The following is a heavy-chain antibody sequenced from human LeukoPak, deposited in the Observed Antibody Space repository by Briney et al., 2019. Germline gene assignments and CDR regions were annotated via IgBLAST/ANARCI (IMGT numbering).Heavy chain of an antibody. D-gene: IGHD7-27*01. CDR1: GFTFTTYW. CDR3: AKDGNWARFEN. V-gene: IGHV3-7*03. J-gene: IGHJ4*02. CDR2: IKQDGTEK. Sequence: GGSLRLSCAASGFTFTTYWMSWVRQAPGKGLEWVANIKQDGTEKYYVDSVKGRFTISRDNSKNTLYLQVNSPRAEDTAANYCAKDGNWARFENWGQGTLVTVSS.